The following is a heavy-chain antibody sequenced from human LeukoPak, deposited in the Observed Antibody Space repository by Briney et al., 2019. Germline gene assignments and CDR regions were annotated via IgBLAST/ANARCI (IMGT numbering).Heavy chain of an antibody. Sequence: SETLSLTCTVSGGSISSGGYYWSWIRQHPGKGLEWIGYIYYSGSTHYNPSLKSRVTISVDTSKNQFSLKLSSVTAADTAVYYCARVGAPEGYYYYYGMDVWGQGTTVTVSS. CDR3: ARVGAPEGYYYYYGMDV. D-gene: IGHD3-16*01. CDR1: GGSISSGGYY. V-gene: IGHV4-31*03. CDR2: IYYSGST. J-gene: IGHJ6*02.